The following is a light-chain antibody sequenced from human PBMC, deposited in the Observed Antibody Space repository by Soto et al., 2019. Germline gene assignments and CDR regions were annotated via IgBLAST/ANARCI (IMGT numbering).Light chain of an antibody. CDR2: EAS. Sequence: DIQMTQSPSTLSASVGDRVTVTCRASQNIYNNLAWHQQKPGKAPKLLIYEASYLESGVPSRFSGSGSGTEFTLTISNLLPDDFATYHCQQYHSFSSFGPGTRVDIK. CDR1: QNIYNN. V-gene: IGKV1-5*01. J-gene: IGKJ3*01. CDR3: QQYHSFSS.